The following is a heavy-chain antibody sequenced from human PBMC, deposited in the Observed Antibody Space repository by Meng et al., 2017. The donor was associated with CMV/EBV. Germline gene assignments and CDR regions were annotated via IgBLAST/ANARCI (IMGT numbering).Heavy chain of an antibody. J-gene: IGHJ4*02. D-gene: IGHD4-23*01. V-gene: IGHV4-34*01. CDR2: INHSGST. CDR3: ARGYQVWGGNSGYYFDY. Sequence: SQTLSLTGAVYGGSFSGYYWSWIRQPPGKGLEWIGEINHSGSTNYNPSLKSRVTISVDTSKNQFSLKLSSVTAADTAVYYCARGYQVWGGNSGYYFDYWGQGTLVTVSS. CDR1: GGSFSGYY.